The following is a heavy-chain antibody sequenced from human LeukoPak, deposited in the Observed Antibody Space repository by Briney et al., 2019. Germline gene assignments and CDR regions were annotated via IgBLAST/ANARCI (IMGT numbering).Heavy chain of an antibody. J-gene: IGHJ4*02. CDR3: ARVAVGAHFDY. Sequence: GGSLRLSCAASGFTFSDYYMSWIRQAPGKGLEWVSYISSSSSYTNYADSVKGRFTISRDNAKNSLYLQMNSLRAEDTTVYYCARVAVGAHFDYWGQGTLVTVSS. CDR1: GFTFSDYY. CDR2: ISSSSSYT. D-gene: IGHD1-26*01. V-gene: IGHV3-11*06.